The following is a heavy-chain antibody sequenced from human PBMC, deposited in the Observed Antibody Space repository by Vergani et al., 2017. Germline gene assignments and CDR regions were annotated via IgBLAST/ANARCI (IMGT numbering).Heavy chain of an antibody. D-gene: IGHD2-8*01. CDR2: IDHTGRP. J-gene: IGHJ6*03. Sequence: QVQLQQWGGGLLTPSETLSLTCVVNGGSFTSYHWTWIRQSPGEGLEWVGDIDHTGRPDYNPSLESRLTMSVDKSRNQFSLTLNSVTATDTAIYFCARVKTETNGHLYYYYYMDGWGQGTAVTVS. CDR3: ARVKTETNGHLYYYYYMDG. CDR1: GGSFTSYH. V-gene: IGHV4-34*01.